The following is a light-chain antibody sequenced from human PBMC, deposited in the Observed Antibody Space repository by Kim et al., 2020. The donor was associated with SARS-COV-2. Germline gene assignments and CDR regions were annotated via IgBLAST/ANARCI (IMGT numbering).Light chain of an antibody. J-gene: IGLJ2*01. CDR2: KDS. V-gene: IGLV3-27*01. CDR3: YSAADNNRV. CDR1: VLTKKS. Sequence: SGSPRQTARIPCTGHVLTKKSVRWCQQKPGQALVLVIYKDSEWPSGIPERLSGSSSGTKVTLTISGAQVEDEADYYYYSAADNNRVFGGGTQLTVL.